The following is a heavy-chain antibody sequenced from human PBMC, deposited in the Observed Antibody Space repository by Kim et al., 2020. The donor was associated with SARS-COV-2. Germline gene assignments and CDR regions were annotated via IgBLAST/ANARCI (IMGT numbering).Heavy chain of an antibody. CDR1: GGSISSSSYY. J-gene: IGHJ4*02. CDR2: IYYSGST. D-gene: IGHD3-22*01. V-gene: IGHV4-39*01. CDR3: ARRSGYTIVYDSSGY. Sequence: SETLSLTCTVSGGSISSSSYYWGWIRQPPGKGLEWIGSIYYSGSTYYNPSLKSRVTISVDTSKNQFSLKLSSVTAADTAVYYCARRSGYTIVYDSSGYWGQGTLVTVSS.